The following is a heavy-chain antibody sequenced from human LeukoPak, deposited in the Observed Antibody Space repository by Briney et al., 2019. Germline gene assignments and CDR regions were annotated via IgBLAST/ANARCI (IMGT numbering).Heavy chain of an antibody. D-gene: IGHD6-19*01. CDR2: ISSSSSYI. CDR1: GFTFSSYS. J-gene: IGHJ6*02. Sequence: GGSLRLSCAASGFTFSSYSMNWVRQAPGKGLEWVSSISSSSSYIYYADSVKGRFTISRDNAKNSLYLQMNSLRAEDTAVYYCARVGSSGWYVDYYYYYGMDAWGQGTTVTVSS. CDR3: ARVGSSGWYVDYYYYYGMDA. V-gene: IGHV3-21*01.